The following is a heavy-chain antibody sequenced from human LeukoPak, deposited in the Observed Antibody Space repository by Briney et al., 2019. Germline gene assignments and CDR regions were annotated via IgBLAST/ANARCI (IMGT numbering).Heavy chain of an antibody. Sequence: ASVKVSCKASGYTFTCYYMHWVRQAPGQGLEWMGWINPNSGGTNYAQKFQGRVTMTRDTSISTAYMELSRLRSDDTAVYYCARDYTGMRSGRRGEFDYWGQGTLVTVSS. V-gene: IGHV1-2*02. D-gene: IGHD1-1*01. CDR3: ARDYTGMRSGRRGEFDY. CDR1: GYTFTCYY. CDR2: INPNSGGT. J-gene: IGHJ4*02.